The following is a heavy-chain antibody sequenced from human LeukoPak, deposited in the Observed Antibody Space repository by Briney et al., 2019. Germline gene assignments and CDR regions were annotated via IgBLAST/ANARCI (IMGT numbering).Heavy chain of an antibody. CDR3: ARSGGCSSTSCYQYNWFDP. Sequence: PSETLSLTCAVYGGSFSGYYWSWIRQPPGKGREWIGESNQRGSTNYNPSLKSRVTISVDTSKNQFPLKLSSVTAADTAVYYCARSGGCSSTSCYQYNWFDPWGQGTLVTVSS. D-gene: IGHD2-2*01. V-gene: IGHV4-34*01. CDR1: GGSFSGYY. J-gene: IGHJ5*02. CDR2: SNQRGST.